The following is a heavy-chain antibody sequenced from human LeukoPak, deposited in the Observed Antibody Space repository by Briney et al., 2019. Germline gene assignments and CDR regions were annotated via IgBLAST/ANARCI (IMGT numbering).Heavy chain of an antibody. CDR3: VTGASGPQQLAPC. J-gene: IGHJ4*02. CDR2: IYYSGST. V-gene: IGHV4-39*01. Sequence: PSETLSLTCTVSGGSISGSSFYWGWIRQPPGKGLEWIGSIYYSGSTNYSPSLKSRVTISVDTSKNQFSLKLNSVTASDTAVYYCVTGASGPQQLAPCWGQGTLVTVSS. D-gene: IGHD6-13*01. CDR1: GGSISGSSFY.